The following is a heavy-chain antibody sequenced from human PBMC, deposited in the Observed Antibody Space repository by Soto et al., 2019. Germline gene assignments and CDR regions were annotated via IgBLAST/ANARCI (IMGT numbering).Heavy chain of an antibody. CDR3: ARGVPQHNYDYYYYYYMDV. J-gene: IGHJ6*03. CDR1: GGTFSSYT. Sequence: ASVKVSCKASGGTFSSYTISWVRQAPGQGLEWMGRIIPILGIANYAQKFQGRVTITADKSTSTAYMELSSLRSEDTAVYYCARGVPQHNYDYYYYYYMDVWGKGTTVTVSS. CDR2: IIPILGIA. V-gene: IGHV1-69*02. D-gene: IGHD4-4*01.